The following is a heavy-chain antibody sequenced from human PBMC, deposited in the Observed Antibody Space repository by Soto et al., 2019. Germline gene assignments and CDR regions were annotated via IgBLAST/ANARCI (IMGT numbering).Heavy chain of an antibody. J-gene: IGHJ3*01. CDR1: GFTFSSSE. D-gene: IGHD2-2*01. V-gene: IGHV3-48*03. Sequence: GGSLRLSCAASGFTFSSSEMYWVRQAPGKGLEWVSYIHPGGQIIFYADSVKGRFTISRDNAKNSVYLQMNNLRAEDTAVYYCARRGSSWGQGTMVTISS. CDR3: ARRGSS. CDR2: IHPGGQII.